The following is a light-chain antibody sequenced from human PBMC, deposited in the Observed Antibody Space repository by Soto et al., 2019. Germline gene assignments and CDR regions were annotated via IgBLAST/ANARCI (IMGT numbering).Light chain of an antibody. CDR2: EVS. Sequence: QSALTQPASVSGSPGQSITISCTGTSNDVGGYNYVSWYQHYPGKAPKLIISEVSHRPSGVSNRFSGSKSGNTASLTISGLQAEDEADYYCSSYSRASTLYVIFGGGTQLTV. J-gene: IGLJ2*01. V-gene: IGLV2-14*01. CDR3: SSYSRASTLYVI. CDR1: SNDVGGYNY.